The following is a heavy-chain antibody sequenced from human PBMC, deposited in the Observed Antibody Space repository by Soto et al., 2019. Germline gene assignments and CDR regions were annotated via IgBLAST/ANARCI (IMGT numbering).Heavy chain of an antibody. Sequence: SLTCAVSGGSISSGGYSWSWIRQPPGKGLEWIGYIYHSGSTYYNPSLKSRVTISVDRSKNQFSLKLSSVTAADTAVYYCARRGSSGYYDWFDPWGQGTLVTVSS. V-gene: IGHV4-30-2*01. CDR2: IYHSGST. J-gene: IGHJ5*02. CDR1: GGSISSGGYS. CDR3: ARRGSSGYYDWFDP. D-gene: IGHD3-22*01.